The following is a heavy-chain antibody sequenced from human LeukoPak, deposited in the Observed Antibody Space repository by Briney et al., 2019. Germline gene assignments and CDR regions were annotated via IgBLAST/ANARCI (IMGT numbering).Heavy chain of an antibody. Sequence: ASVKVSCKASGYTFTSYYMHWVRQAPGQGLEWMGIINPSGGSTSYAQKFQGRVTMTRDTSTSTVYMELSSLRPEDTAVYYCARDPDLPLGYCSSTSCQGGSNFDYWGQGTLVTVSS. CDR3: ARDPDLPLGYCSSTSCQGGSNFDY. CDR1: GYTFTSYY. J-gene: IGHJ4*02. D-gene: IGHD2-2*01. V-gene: IGHV1-46*01. CDR2: INPSGGST.